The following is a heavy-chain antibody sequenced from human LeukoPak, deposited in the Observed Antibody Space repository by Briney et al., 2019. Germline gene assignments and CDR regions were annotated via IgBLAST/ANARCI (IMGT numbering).Heavy chain of an antibody. V-gene: IGHV3-53*01. Sequence: GGSLRLSCAASGFTVSSNSMSWVRQAPGKGLEWVSIIYSGGGTYYADSVKGRFTMTRDNSKSTLCLQMNSLRAEDTAVYYCASVSIRAFDFWGQGTLVTVSS. CDR3: ASVSIRAFDF. CDR1: GFTVSSNS. CDR2: IYSGGGT. D-gene: IGHD5/OR15-5a*01. J-gene: IGHJ4*02.